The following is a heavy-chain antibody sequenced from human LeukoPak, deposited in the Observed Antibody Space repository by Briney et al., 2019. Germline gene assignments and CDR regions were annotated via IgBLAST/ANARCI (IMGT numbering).Heavy chain of an antibody. CDR1: GYTLTELS. CDR2: FDPEDGET. CDR3: ATPNPYCSSTSCYLFDY. J-gene: IGHJ4*02. D-gene: IGHD2-2*01. Sequence: ASVKVSCKVSGYTLTELSMHWVRQAPGKGLEWMGGFDPEDGETIYAQKFQGRVTMTEDTSTDTAYMELSSLRSEDTAVYYCATPNPYCSSTSCYLFDYWGQGTLVTVSS. V-gene: IGHV1-24*01.